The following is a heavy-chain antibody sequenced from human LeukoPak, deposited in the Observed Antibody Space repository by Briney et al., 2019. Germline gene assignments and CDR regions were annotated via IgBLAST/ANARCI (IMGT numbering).Heavy chain of an antibody. J-gene: IGHJ4*02. CDR3: ARDLLTTLDY. Sequence: SETLSLTCTVSGGSISSGGYYWGWIRQHPGKGLEWIGYIYYSGSTYYNPSLKSRVTISVDTSKNQFSLKLSSVTAADTAVYYCARDLLTTLDYWGQGTLVTVSS. CDR2: IYYSGST. CDR1: GGSISSGGYY. V-gene: IGHV4-31*03. D-gene: IGHD2-15*01.